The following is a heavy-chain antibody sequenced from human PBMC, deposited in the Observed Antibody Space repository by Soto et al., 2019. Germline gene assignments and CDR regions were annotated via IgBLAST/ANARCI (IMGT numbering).Heavy chain of an antibody. CDR3: ARVLGQWLVRFGMDV. Sequence: GGSLRLSCAASGFTFSSYAMHWVRQAPGKGLEWVAVISYDGSNKYYADSVKGRFTASRDNSKNTLYLQMNSLRAEDTAVYYCARVLGQWLVRFGMDVWGQGTTVTVSS. CDR2: ISYDGSNK. CDR1: GFTFSSYA. J-gene: IGHJ6*02. D-gene: IGHD6-19*01. V-gene: IGHV3-30-3*01.